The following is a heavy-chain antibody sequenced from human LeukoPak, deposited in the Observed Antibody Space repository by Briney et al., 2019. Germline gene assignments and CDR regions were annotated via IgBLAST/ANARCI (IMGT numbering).Heavy chain of an antibody. D-gene: IGHD3-22*01. CDR3: ARGPPTDYYDSSGFYYVFDC. Sequence: SETLSLTCALYGGSFSGYYWSWTRQPPGKGRECIGEINHSGSTNYNPSLKSRVTISVDTSKNQFSLKLSSVTAADTAVYFCARGPPTDYYDSSGFYYVFDCWGQGTLVTVSS. V-gene: IGHV4-34*01. CDR1: GGSFSGYY. CDR2: INHSGST. J-gene: IGHJ4*02.